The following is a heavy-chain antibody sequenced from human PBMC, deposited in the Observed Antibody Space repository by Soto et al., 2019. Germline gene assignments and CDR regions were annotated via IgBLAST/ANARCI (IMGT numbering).Heavy chain of an antibody. CDR2: ITTSDDIT. CDR1: GFIFKDFA. CDR3: TKGYYSGYFDPSTRYSTSDH. J-gene: IGHJ5*02. D-gene: IGHD3-3*01. Sequence: DVQLFESGGGLVEPGESLRLSCAASGFIFKDFAMSWVRQAPGKGLEWVSTITTSDDITYSADSVRGRLTIPRDNSANTLLLQRSSMRGGDTDTYYYTKGYYSGYFDPSTRYSTSDHWGRGTLVTVSS. V-gene: IGHV3-23*01.